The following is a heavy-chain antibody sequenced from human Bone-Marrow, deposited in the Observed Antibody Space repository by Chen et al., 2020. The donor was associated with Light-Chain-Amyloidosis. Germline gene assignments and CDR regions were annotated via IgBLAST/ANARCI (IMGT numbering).Heavy chain of an antibody. CDR3: ARDVQLEGTGWFDP. CDR2: IIPIFGTA. V-gene: IGHV1-69*01. D-gene: IGHD6-6*01. CDR1: GGTFSSYA. Sequence: QVQLVQSGAEVKKPGSSVKVSCKASGGTFSSYAISRVRQAPGQGLEWKGGIIPIFGTANYARKFQGRVTITADESTGTAYMELSSLRSEDTAVYYCARDVQLEGTGWFDPWGQGTLVTVSS. J-gene: IGHJ5*02.